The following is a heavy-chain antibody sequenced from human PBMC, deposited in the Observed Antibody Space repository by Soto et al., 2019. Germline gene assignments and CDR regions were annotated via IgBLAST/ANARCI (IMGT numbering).Heavy chain of an antibody. Sequence: GGSLRLSCAASGFTFSSYSMNWVRQAPRKGLEWDSYISSSSSTIYYADSVMGRFTISRDNAKNSLYLQMNSLRADDTAVYYCARDRHSSGWTDQTWGQGTLVTVSS. CDR2: ISSSSSTI. J-gene: IGHJ5*02. CDR1: GFTFSSYS. V-gene: IGHV3-48*01. CDR3: ARDRHSSGWTDQT. D-gene: IGHD6-19*01.